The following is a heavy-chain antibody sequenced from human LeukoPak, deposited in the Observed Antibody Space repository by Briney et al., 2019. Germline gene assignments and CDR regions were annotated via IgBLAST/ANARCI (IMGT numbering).Heavy chain of an antibody. CDR1: GFTFSSYS. CDR2: ISGSGGST. J-gene: IGHJ4*02. Sequence: GGSLRLSCAASGFTFSSYSMNWVRQAPGKGLEWVSAISGSGGSTYYADSVKGRFTISRDNSKNTLYLQMNSLRAEDTAVYYCAKNDGYYFDYWGQGTLVTVSS. CDR3: AKNDGYYFDY. D-gene: IGHD1-1*01. V-gene: IGHV3-23*01.